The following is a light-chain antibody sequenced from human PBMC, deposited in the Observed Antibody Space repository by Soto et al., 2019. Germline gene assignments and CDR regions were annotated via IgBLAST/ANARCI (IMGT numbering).Light chain of an antibody. CDR3: QRYVGSPPFT. CDR1: QRVSNSY. Sequence: EIVLTQSPGTLSLSPGETATLSCRASQRVSNSYLAWYQKKPGQAPRLLIYGASSRAAGIPDRFSGSGSGTDFTLTISRLEPEDFAVYFCQRYVGSPPFTFGQGTKVDIK. J-gene: IGKJ2*01. V-gene: IGKV3-20*01. CDR2: GAS.